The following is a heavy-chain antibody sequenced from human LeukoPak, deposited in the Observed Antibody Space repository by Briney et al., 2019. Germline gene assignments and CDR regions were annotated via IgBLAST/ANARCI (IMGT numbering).Heavy chain of an antibody. Sequence: GGSLRLSCVASGFTFDDHGMSWVRQAPGKGLEWVSGINWNGGSIGYGDSVKGRFTISRDNAKNSLYLQMNSLRAEDTAFYYCARDVEVVVATPGYWGQGTLVIVSS. CDR1: GFTFDDHG. J-gene: IGHJ4*02. D-gene: IGHD2-15*01. CDR2: INWNGGSI. CDR3: ARDVEVVVATPGY. V-gene: IGHV3-20*04.